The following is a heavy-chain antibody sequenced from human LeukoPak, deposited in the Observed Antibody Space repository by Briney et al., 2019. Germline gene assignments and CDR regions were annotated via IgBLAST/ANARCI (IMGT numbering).Heavy chain of an antibody. CDR3: AIVDCSGGSCYYPDY. CDR1: GFTFSSYA. V-gene: IGHV3-23*01. CDR2: ISGSGGST. J-gene: IGHJ4*02. Sequence: GGSLRLSCAASGFTFSSYAMSWVRQAPGKGLEWVSAISGSGGSTYYADSVKGRFTISRDNSKNTLYLQMNSLRAEDTAVYYCAIVDCSGGSCYYPDYWGQGTLVTVSS. D-gene: IGHD2-15*01.